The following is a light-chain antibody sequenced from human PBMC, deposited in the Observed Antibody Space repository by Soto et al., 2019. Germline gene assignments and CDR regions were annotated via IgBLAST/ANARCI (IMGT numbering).Light chain of an antibody. V-gene: IGKV3-20*01. Sequence: EIVLTQSPDGLSLSRGERAALSCRASQSIANYVAWYHQRPGQAPRLVIYGASNRATGVPDRFSGSGSGTDFSLTISRLEPEDFAVYHCQQYSSSPRTFGQGTRLEI. CDR1: QSIANY. CDR3: QQYSSSPRT. CDR2: GAS. J-gene: IGKJ5*01.